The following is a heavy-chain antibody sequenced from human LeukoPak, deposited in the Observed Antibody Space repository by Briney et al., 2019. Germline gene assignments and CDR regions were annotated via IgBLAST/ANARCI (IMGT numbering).Heavy chain of an antibody. CDR2: ISYDGSNK. J-gene: IGHJ4*02. D-gene: IGHD1-14*01. CDR1: GFTFSNYA. V-gene: IGHV3-30*04. CDR3: AKSSPPPINY. Sequence: PGGSLRLSCAASGFTFSNYAMHWVRQAPGKGLEWVAVISYDGSNKYYTDSVKGRFTISRDNSKNTVYLQMNSLRAEDTAVYYCAKSSPPPINYWGQGTLVTVSS.